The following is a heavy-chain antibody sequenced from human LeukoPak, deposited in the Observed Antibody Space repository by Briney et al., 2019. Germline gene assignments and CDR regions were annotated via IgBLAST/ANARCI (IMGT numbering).Heavy chain of an antibody. V-gene: IGHV1-46*01. D-gene: IGHD3-22*01. CDR2: INPSGGST. Sequence: ASVKVSCKASGYTFTSFYMHWVRQAPAQGLEWMGIINPSGGSTSYAQKFRGRVTMTRDTSTSTVYMELRSLRSEDTAMFYCARVVDSSGYSHFDYWGQGTLVTVSS. J-gene: IGHJ4*02. CDR1: GYTFTSFY. CDR3: ARVVDSSGYSHFDY.